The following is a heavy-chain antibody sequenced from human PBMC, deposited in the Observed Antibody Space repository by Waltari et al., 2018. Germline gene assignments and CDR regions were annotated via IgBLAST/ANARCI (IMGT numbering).Heavy chain of an antibody. Sequence: QLQLQESGPGLVKPSETLSLTCTVSGGSISHDSYYWVWIRQPPGKGLEWIGSIYHTGSTYYNPSLKSRVTVSPDTPKNQFSLKLSSVTAADTALYYCARATRIMITFGGVIAFDPWGQGTLVTVSS. CDR2: IYHTGST. CDR3: ARATRIMITFGGVIAFDP. CDR1: GGSISHDSYY. J-gene: IGHJ5*02. V-gene: IGHV4-39*01. D-gene: IGHD3-16*02.